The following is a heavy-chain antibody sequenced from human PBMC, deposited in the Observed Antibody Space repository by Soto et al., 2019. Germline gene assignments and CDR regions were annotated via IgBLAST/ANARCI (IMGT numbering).Heavy chain of an antibody. CDR1: GFTFSGYY. D-gene: IGHD6-13*01. CDR2: INPNSGGT. V-gene: IGHV1-2*02. J-gene: IGHJ6*02. Sequence: GASVKVSCKASGFTFSGYYIYWVRQAPGQGLEWIGWINPNSGGTNNAQKFQGRVTMTRDTSTSTVYMELSALIPDDTAVYYCARSLLDEYSSSWRSAYYGMDVWGQGTTVTVSS. CDR3: ARSLLDEYSSSWRSAYYGMDV.